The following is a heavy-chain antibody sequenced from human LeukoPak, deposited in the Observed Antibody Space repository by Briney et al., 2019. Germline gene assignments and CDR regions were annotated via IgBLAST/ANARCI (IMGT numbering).Heavy chain of an antibody. Sequence: GGSLRLSCAASGFTFSSYAMSWVRQAPGKGLEWVSAISGSGGSTYFPDSVKGRFTISRDNSKNTLYLQMNSLRAEDTAVYYCAKDTTYYYDSSGYYGIDYWGQGTLVTASS. J-gene: IGHJ4*02. V-gene: IGHV3-23*01. CDR1: GFTFSSYA. CDR3: AKDTTYYYDSSGYYGIDY. D-gene: IGHD3-22*01. CDR2: ISGSGGST.